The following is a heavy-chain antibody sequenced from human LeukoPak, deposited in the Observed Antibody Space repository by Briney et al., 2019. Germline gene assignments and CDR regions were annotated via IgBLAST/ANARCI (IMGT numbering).Heavy chain of an antibody. Sequence: ASVKVSCKASGYTFTSYGISWVRQAPGQGLEWMGWISAYNGNTNYAQKLQGRVTMTTDTPTSTAYMELRSLRSDDTAVYYCARDSVMRDCSSTSCYYYYYGMDVWGQGTTVTVSS. J-gene: IGHJ6*02. CDR3: ARDSVMRDCSSTSCYYYYYGMDV. D-gene: IGHD2-2*01. CDR1: GYTFTSYG. CDR2: ISAYNGNT. V-gene: IGHV1-18*01.